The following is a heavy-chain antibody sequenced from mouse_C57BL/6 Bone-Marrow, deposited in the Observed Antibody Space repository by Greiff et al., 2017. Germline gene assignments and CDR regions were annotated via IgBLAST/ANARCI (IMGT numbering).Heavy chain of an antibody. V-gene: IGHV1-82*01. CDR2: IYPGDGDT. CDR3: ARYEGSSYAWFAY. Sequence: QVHVKQSGPELVKPGASVKISCKASGYAFSSSWMNWVKQRPGKGLEWIGRIYPGDGDTNYNGKFKGKATLTADKSSSTAYMQLSSLTSEDSAVXFCARYEGSSYAWFAYGGQGTLVTVSA. CDR1: GYAFSSSW. J-gene: IGHJ3*01. D-gene: IGHD1-1*01.